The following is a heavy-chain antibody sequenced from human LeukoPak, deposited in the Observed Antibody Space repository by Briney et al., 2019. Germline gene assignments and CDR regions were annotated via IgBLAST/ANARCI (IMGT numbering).Heavy chain of an antibody. J-gene: IGHJ4*02. Sequence: GGSLRLSCAASGFTFSNYGLHWVRQAPGKGLEWLAVISYDGSNKYYADSVKGRFTISRDNSKNTQYLQMNSLRAEDTAVYYCAKAEYCTGARCYSAAFAYWGQGTLVTVSS. CDR3: AKAEYCTGARCYSAAFAY. CDR2: ISYDGSNK. D-gene: IGHD2-8*02. V-gene: IGHV3-30*18. CDR1: GFTFSNYG.